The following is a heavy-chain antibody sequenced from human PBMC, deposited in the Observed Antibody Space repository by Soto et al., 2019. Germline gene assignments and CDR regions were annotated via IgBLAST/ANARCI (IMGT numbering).Heavy chain of an antibody. CDR1: GFTFSSYS. D-gene: IGHD3-10*01. Sequence: GGSLRLSCAASGFTFSSYSMNWVRQAPGKGLEWVSSISSSSSYIYYADSVKGRFTISRDNAKNSLYLQMNSLRAEDTAVYYCARDKSMVRGVKGKLFDYWGQGTLVTVSS. J-gene: IGHJ4*02. CDR2: ISSSSSYI. CDR3: ARDKSMVRGVKGKLFDY. V-gene: IGHV3-21*01.